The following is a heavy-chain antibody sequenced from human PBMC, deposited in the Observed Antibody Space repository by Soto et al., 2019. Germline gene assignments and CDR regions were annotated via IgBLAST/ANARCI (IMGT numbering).Heavy chain of an antibody. CDR3: ARETIRIKAKNQHFYGLDD. J-gene: IGHJ6*02. CDR1: GDTFTAFG. D-gene: IGHD2-15*01. V-gene: IGHV1-69*13. Sequence: SVKVSCKVSGDTFTAFGFSWVRQAPGRGLEWMGVIIPIFSTTTYAQNFQKRVTITADEPTRTVYMELRSLRSDDTATYFCARETIRIKAKNQHFYGLDDWGQGTTVTVSS. CDR2: IIPIFSTT.